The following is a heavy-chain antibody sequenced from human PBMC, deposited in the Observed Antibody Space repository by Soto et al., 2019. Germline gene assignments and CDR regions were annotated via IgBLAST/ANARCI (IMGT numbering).Heavy chain of an antibody. J-gene: IGHJ6*02. CDR2: INPSGGST. Sequence: QVQLVQSGAEVKKPGASVKVSCKASGYTFTSYYMHWVRQAPGQGLEWMGIINPSGGSTSYAQKFQGRVNMTRDTSTSTVNMELSSLRSEDTAVYYCARGPPGYCSGGSCYGANYYYGMDVWGQGTTVTVSS. CDR1: GYTFTSYY. CDR3: ARGPPGYCSGGSCYGANYYYGMDV. V-gene: IGHV1-46*03. D-gene: IGHD2-15*01.